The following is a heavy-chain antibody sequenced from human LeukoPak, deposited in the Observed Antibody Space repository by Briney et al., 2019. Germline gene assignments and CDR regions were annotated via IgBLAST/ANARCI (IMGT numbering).Heavy chain of an antibody. J-gene: IGHJ4*02. CDR3: TTDSDYYDSSGYYSQSDFDY. CDR1: GFTFSNAW. D-gene: IGHD3-22*01. CDR2: IKSKTDGGTT. Sequence: GGSLRLSCAASGFTFSNAWMTWVRQAPGKGLEWVGRIKSKTDGGTTDYAAPVKGRFTISRDDSKNTLYLQMNSLKTEDTAVYYCTTDSDYYDSSGYYSQSDFDYWGQGTLVTVSS. V-gene: IGHV3-15*01.